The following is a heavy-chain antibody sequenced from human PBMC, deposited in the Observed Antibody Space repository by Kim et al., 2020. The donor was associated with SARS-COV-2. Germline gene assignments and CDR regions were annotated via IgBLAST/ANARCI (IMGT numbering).Heavy chain of an antibody. Sequence: HKSPVPISVDTSKNQFSLKLSSVTAADTAVYYCARDHYYGSGSYGDAFDIWGQGTMVTVSS. J-gene: IGHJ3*02. D-gene: IGHD3-10*01. CDR3: ARDHYYGSGSYGDAFDI. V-gene: IGHV4-39*07.